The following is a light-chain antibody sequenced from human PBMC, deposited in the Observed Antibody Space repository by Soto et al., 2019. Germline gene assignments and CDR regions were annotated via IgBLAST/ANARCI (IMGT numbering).Light chain of an antibody. CDR1: QSVNTAY. J-gene: IGKJ1*01. V-gene: IGKV3-20*01. CDR3: QHSDDFRWT. Sequence: EIVLTQSPGTLVLSPGARATLSCRASQSVNTAYLVWYQVKPGQAPRRLIYGASSRATGLPDRFSGRGFGTSFTRTISRLAPEDFAVYYWQHSDDFRWTFGQGTKVEGK. CDR2: GAS.